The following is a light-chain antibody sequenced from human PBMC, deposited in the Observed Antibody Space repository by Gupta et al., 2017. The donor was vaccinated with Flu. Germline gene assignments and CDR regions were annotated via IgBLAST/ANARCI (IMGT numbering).Light chain of an antibody. CDR1: SSNIGAGYD. Sequence: VTISCTGSSSNIGAGYDVHWYQQLPGTAPKLLIYGNSNRPSGVPDRFSGSKAGTSASLAITGLQAEDEADYYCQSYDSSLSGVVFGGGTKLTVL. J-gene: IGLJ2*01. CDR3: QSYDSSLSGVV. CDR2: GNS. V-gene: IGLV1-40*01.